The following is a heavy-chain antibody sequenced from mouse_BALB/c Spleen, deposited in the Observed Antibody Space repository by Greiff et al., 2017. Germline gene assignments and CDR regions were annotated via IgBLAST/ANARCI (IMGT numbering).Heavy chain of an antibody. CDR2: INPSNGRT. D-gene: IGHD2-3*01. V-gene: IGHV1S81*02. J-gene: IGHJ2*01. CDR3: ARFYDGYDGY. CDR1: GYTFTSYW. Sequence: QVQLQQPGAELVKPGASVKLSCKASGYTFTSYWMHWVKQRPGQGLEWIGEINPSNGRTNYNEKFKSKATLTVDKSSSTAYMQLSSLTSEDSAVYYCARFYDGYDGYWGQGTTLTVSS.